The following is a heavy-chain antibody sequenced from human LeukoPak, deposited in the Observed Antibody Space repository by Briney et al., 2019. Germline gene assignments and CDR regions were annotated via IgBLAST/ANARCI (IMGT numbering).Heavy chain of an antibody. V-gene: IGHV4-59*08. CDR2: IYYSGST. CDR1: GGSISSYY. D-gene: IGHD6-19*01. J-gene: IGHJ4*02. Sequence: SETLSLTCTVSGGSISSYYWSWIRQPPGKGLEWIGYIYYSGSTNYNPSLKSRVTISVDTSKNQFSLKLSSVTAADTAVYYCARQPKTVIAVAGNFDYWGQGTLVTVSS. CDR3: ARQPKTVIAVAGNFDY.